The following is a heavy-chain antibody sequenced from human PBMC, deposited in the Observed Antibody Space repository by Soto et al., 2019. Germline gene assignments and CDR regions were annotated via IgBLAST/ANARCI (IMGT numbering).Heavy chain of an antibody. V-gene: IGHV4-31*03. D-gene: IGHD3-22*01. J-gene: IGHJ4*02. CDR3: ARESSDSSGYYYGHWDY. CDR2: IYYSGST. Sequence: SETLSLTCTVSGGSISSGGYYWSWIRQHPGKGLEWIGYIYYSGSTYYNPSLKSRVTISVDTSKNQFSLKLSSVTAADTAVYYCARESSDSSGYYYGHWDYWGQGTLVTVSS. CDR1: GGSISSGGYY.